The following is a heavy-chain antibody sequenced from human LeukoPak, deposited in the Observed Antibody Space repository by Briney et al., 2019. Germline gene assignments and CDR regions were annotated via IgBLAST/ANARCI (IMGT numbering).Heavy chain of an antibody. D-gene: IGHD2-8*02. CDR1: GFTFSNYV. CDR3: AKGPWSYFYTMDV. CDR2: MSHDGSNI. J-gene: IGHJ6*02. V-gene: IGHV3-30*18. Sequence: PGGSLRLSCASSGFTFSNYVLYWVRQAPGKGLEWVAGMSHDGSNIYYADPVKGRFTVSRDNSKNTLYLQMNSLRVEDTAVYYCAKGPWSYFYTMDVWGQGTTVTVSS.